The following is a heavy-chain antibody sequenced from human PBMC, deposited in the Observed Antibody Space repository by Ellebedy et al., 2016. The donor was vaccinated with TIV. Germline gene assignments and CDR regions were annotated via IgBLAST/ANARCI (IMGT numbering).Heavy chain of an antibody. CDR2: IYYSGST. D-gene: IGHD6-13*01. CDR1: GGSISSYY. Sequence: SETLSLTCTVSGGSISSYYWSWIRQPPGKGLEWIGYIYYSGSTNYNPSLKSRVTISVDTSKNQFSLKLSSVTAADTAVYYCARHVRIVAGGMGFDYWGQGTLVTVSS. J-gene: IGHJ4*02. CDR3: ARHVRIVAGGMGFDY. V-gene: IGHV4-59*08.